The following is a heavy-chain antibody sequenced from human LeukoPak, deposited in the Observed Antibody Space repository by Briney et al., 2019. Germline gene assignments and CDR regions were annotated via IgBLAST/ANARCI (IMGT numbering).Heavy chain of an antibody. V-gene: IGHV3-11*01. Sequence: MIESGSSTYYADSVTGRFTISRDNAKNSLYLQMNSLRAEDTAVYYCARDVHGSGNGWFDPWGQGTLVTVSS. CDR2: MIESGSST. J-gene: IGHJ5*02. CDR3: ARDVHGSGNGWFDP. D-gene: IGHD3-10*01.